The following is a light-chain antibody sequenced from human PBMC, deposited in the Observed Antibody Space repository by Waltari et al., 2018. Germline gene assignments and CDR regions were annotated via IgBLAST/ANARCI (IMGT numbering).Light chain of an antibody. Sequence: QSALTQPASVSASPGQSITLPCTGTSRAIGGSDFVSWYQHHPGRAPKVLIFDVNHRPSGISDRFSGSKSGNTASLTISGLQAEDDADYYCSSPSTNNVVVFGGGTKVTVL. CDR1: SRAIGGSDF. J-gene: IGLJ2*01. CDR2: DVN. V-gene: IGLV2-14*01. CDR3: SSPSTNNVVV.